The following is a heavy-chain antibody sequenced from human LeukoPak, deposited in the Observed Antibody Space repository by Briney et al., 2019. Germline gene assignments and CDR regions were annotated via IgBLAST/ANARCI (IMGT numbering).Heavy chain of an antibody. J-gene: IGHJ3*02. CDR3: ARVGDYYDDAFDT. V-gene: IGHV4-34*01. CDR1: GGSSCGYN. Sequence: PSETLSPTCAVYGGSSCGYNWSGIRQPPGRGRGWGGEINHSGRTNYNPSLKSRVTISVDTSKNQFSLKRSSVTAADTAVYYCARVGDYYDDAFDTWGQGAMVTVSS. CDR2: INHSGRT. D-gene: IGHD3-22*01.